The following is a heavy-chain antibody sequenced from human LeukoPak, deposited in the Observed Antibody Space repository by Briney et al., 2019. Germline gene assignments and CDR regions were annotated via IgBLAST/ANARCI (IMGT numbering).Heavy chain of an antibody. CDR1: GYTFSNYY. Sequence: ASVKVSCRASGYTFSNYYMHWVRQAPGQGLEWMGWINPNSGGTNYAQKFQGRVTMTRDTSISTAYMERGRLRSDDTAVYYCATFEVGAWGQGTLVTVSS. CDR3: ATFEVGA. CDR2: INPNSGGT. J-gene: IGHJ5*02. D-gene: IGHD3-10*01. V-gene: IGHV1-2*02.